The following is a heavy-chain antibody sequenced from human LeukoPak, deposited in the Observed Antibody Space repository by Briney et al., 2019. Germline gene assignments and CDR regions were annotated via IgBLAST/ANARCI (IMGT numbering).Heavy chain of an antibody. J-gene: IGHJ3*02. CDR1: GFTYREYY. CDR2: ISSSGSTI. Sequence: GGSLRLPCAASGFTYREYYKRWIRHAPEKGLEWVSYISSSGSTIYYADSVKGRFTISRDNAKNSLYLQMNSLRAEDTAVYYCASYPDAFDIWGQGTMVTVSS. CDR3: ASYPDAFDI. V-gene: IGHV3-11*01.